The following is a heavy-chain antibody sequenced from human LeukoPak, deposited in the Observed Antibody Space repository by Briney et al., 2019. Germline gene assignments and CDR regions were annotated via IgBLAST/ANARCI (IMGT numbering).Heavy chain of an antibody. J-gene: IGHJ6*03. D-gene: IGHD3-22*01. CDR3: AKDGGGYYPSYYYYMDV. Sequence: GGSLRLSCAASGFNFRIHGINWVRQAPGKGLEWVSAIGVSGIHTYFADSVRGRFSISRDDSRNTVYLQMNSLRAEDTAVYYCAKDGGGYYPSYYYYMDVWGKGTTVTISS. CDR1: GFNFRIHG. V-gene: IGHV3-23*01. CDR2: IGVSGIHT.